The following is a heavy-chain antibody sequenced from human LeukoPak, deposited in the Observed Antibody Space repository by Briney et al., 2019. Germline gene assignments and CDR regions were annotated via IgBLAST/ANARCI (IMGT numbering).Heavy chain of an antibody. J-gene: IGHJ6*02. CDR2: IYSGGST. Sequence: GGSLRLSCAASGFTFSNNYMSWVRQAPGKGLEWVALIYSGGSTYYADFVKGRFTIYRDNSTNTLYLQMSSLRAEDTAVYYCAGFSHKGVWGQGTTVTVSS. CDR1: GFTFSNNY. V-gene: IGHV3-66*01. CDR3: AGFSHKGV.